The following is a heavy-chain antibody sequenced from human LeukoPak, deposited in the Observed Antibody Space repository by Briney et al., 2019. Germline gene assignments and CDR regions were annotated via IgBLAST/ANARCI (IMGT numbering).Heavy chain of an antibody. J-gene: IGHJ4*02. V-gene: IGHV4-59*01. D-gene: IGHD3-22*01. Sequence: PSETLSLTCTVSGGSISSYYWSWIRQPPGKGLEWIGYIYYSGSTNYNPSLKSRVTISVDTSKNQFSLKLSSVTAADTAVYYCARMDDYYDSSGLDYWGQGTLVTASS. CDR2: IYYSGST. CDR3: ARMDDYYDSSGLDY. CDR1: GGSISSYY.